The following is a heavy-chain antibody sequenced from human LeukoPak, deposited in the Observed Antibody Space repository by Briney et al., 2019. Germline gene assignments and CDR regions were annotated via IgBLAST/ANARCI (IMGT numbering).Heavy chain of an antibody. V-gene: IGHV3-21*01. Sequence: GGSLRLSCAASGFTVSSNYMSWVRQAPGKGLEWVSSITSSGSSMYYADSVKGRFTISRDNAESSVYLQMNSLRVDDTAVYYCARYDRGRYVHDYWGQGTLVTVSS. J-gene: IGHJ4*02. D-gene: IGHD3-10*02. CDR3: ARYDRGRYVHDY. CDR2: ITSSGSSM. CDR1: GFTVSSNY.